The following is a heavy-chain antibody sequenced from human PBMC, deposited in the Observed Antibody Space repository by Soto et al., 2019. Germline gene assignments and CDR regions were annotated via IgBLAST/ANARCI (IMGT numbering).Heavy chain of an antibody. CDR1: GFTFSSYW. J-gene: IGHJ5*02. CDR2: IKQYGSEK. Sequence: GGSLRLSCAASGFTFSSYWMSWVRQAPGKGLEWVANIKQYGSEKNYVDSVKGRFTISRDDAKNSLYLQMHSLSAKATAVSYLATLGWLQLQVWFDTWGQGTLVTVSS. V-gene: IGHV3-7*03. D-gene: IGHD5-12*01. CDR3: ATLGWLQLQVWFDT.